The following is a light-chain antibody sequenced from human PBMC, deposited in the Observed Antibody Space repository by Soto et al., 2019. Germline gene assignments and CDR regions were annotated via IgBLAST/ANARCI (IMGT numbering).Light chain of an antibody. CDR2: DVS. CDR3: QQYNNWPQT. J-gene: IGKJ1*01. CDR1: QSVSNN. V-gene: IGKV3-15*01. Sequence: EIVLTQSPGTLSLSPGERTTLSCRASQSVSNNLAWYQQKPGQAPRLLIYDVSTRATGTPDRFSGSGSGTEFTLTISSLQSEDFAVYCCQQYNNWPQTFGQGTKV.